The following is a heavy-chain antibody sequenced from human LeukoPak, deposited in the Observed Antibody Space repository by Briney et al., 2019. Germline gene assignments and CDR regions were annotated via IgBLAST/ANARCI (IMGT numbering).Heavy chain of an antibody. Sequence: ASVKVSCKASGYTFTTHDINWVRQATGQGLEWLGWMSPNSGDTGYAQKFQGRVTMTRDTSTSTVYMELSSLRSEDTAVYYCAMGLGGSYWSFDYWGQGTLVTVSS. CDR2: MSPNSGDT. CDR1: GYTFTTHD. J-gene: IGHJ4*02. D-gene: IGHD1-26*01. CDR3: AMGLGGSYWSFDY. V-gene: IGHV1-8*01.